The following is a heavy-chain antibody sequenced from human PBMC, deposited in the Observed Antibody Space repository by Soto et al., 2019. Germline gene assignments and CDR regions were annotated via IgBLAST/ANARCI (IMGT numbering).Heavy chain of an antibody. CDR3: AKARVRIVGANSFDY. J-gene: IGHJ4*02. CDR1: GFTFSNYG. CDR2: ISDDGDKR. V-gene: IGHV3-30*18. D-gene: IGHD1-26*01. Sequence: GGSLRLSCAASGFTFSNYGMHWVRQPPGKGLEWVALISDDGDKRYYADSVRGRLIISRDNSKDTLYLQMNSLGPDDTAVYFCAKARVRIVGANSFDYWGQGTPVTVSS.